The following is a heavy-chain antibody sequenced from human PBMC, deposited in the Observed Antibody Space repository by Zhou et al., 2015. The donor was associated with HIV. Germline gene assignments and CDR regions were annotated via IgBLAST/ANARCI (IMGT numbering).Heavy chain of an antibody. CDR2: IIPIFGTA. CDR1: GGTFSSYA. J-gene: IGHJ6*02. D-gene: IGHD3-22*01. CDR3: ARDHSSGWYRYYDSSGYPYYYYGMDV. Sequence: QVQLVQSGAEVKKPGSSVKVSCKASGGTFSSYAISWVRQAPGQGLEWMGGIIPIFGTANYAQKFQGRVTITADESTSTAYMELSSLRSEDTAVYYCARDHSSGWYRYYDSSGYPYYYYGMDVWGPRDHGHRLL. V-gene: IGHV1-69*12.